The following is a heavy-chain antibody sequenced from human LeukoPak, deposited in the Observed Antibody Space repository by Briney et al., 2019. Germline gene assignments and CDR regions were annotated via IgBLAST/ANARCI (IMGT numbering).Heavy chain of an antibody. CDR3: ARDGAAATFDY. CDR2: IYTDNGDT. V-gene: IGHV1-2*02. J-gene: IGHJ4*02. Sequence: GASVKVSCKASGYFFTGYHVHWVRQAPGQGLEWVGRIYTDNGDTNYAQKFQGRVTMTRDMSTSTVYMGLSSLRSEDTAVYYCARDGAAATFDYWGQGTLVTVSS. D-gene: IGHD6-13*01. CDR1: GYFFTGYH.